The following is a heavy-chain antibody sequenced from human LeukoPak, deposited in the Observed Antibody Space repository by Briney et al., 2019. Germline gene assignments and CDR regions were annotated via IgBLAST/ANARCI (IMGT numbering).Heavy chain of an antibody. V-gene: IGHV3-48*01. CDR3: AAALAIAVGGTTPGDY. CDR2: ITSSSRTI. CDR1: GFTFSPYS. J-gene: IGHJ4*02. D-gene: IGHD6-19*01. Sequence: GGSLRLSCAASGFTFSPYSMNWVRQAPGKGLEWLSYITSSSRTIYYADSVKGRFTISRDNAKNSLYLKMNSLRVEDTAVYYCAAALAIAVGGTTPGDYWGQGTLVTVSS.